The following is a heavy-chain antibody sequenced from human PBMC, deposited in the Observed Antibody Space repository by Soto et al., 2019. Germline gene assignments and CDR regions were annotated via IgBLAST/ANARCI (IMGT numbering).Heavy chain of an antibody. D-gene: IGHD1-20*01. CDR2: IIPILGIA. CDR3: ARRITGTLDNWFDP. Sequence: SVKVSCKASGGTFSSYTISWVRQAPGQGLEWMGRIIPILGIANYAQKFQGRVTMTSDTSISTAYMELSSLRSEDTAVYYCARRITGTLDNWFDPWGQGTLDTVSS. V-gene: IGHV1-69*02. CDR1: GGTFSSYT. J-gene: IGHJ5*02.